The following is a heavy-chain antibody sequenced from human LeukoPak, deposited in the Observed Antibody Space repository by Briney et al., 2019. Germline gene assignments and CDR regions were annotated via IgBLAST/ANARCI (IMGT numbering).Heavy chain of an antibody. V-gene: IGHV4-34*01. CDR1: GGSFSGYY. CDR3: ARGPRSGSYYGRLYYYYGMDV. Sequence: PSETLSLTCAVYGGSFSGYYWSWIRQPPGKGLEWIGEINHSGSTNYNPSLKSRVTISVDTSKNQFSLKLSSVTAADTAVYYCARGPRSGSYYGRLYYYYGMDVWGQGTTVTVSS. J-gene: IGHJ6*02. CDR2: INHSGST. D-gene: IGHD1-26*01.